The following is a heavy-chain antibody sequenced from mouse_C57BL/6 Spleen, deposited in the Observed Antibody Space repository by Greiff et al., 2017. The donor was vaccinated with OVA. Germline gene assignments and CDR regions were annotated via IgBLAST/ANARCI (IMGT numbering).Heavy chain of an antibody. CDR3: TTYYGSSYGFAY. Sequence: VQLQQSGAELVRPGASVKLSCTASGFNIKDDYMHWVKQRPEQGLEWIGWIDPENGDTESASKFQGKATITAATSSNTAYLQLGSLTSEDTAVYYCTTYYGSSYGFAYWGQGTLVTVSA. J-gene: IGHJ3*01. V-gene: IGHV14-4*01. CDR1: GFNIKDDY. D-gene: IGHD1-1*01. CDR2: IDPENGDT.